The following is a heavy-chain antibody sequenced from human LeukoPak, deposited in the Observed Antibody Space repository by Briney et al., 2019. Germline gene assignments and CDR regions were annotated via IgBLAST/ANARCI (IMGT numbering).Heavy chain of an antibody. V-gene: IGHV1-46*01. Sequence: ASVKVSCKASGYTFTSYYMHWVRQAPGQGLEWMGIINPSGGSTSYAQKFQGRVTITRDTSISTAYMELSRLRYDDTAVYYCARDMDTGPDLFDYWGQGTLVTVSS. CDR3: ARDMDTGPDLFDY. D-gene: IGHD5-18*01. CDR2: INPSGGST. CDR1: GYTFTSYY. J-gene: IGHJ4*02.